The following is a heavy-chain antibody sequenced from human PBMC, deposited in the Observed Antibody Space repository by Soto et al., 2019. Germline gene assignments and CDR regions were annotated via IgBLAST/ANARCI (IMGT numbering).Heavy chain of an antibody. V-gene: IGHV1-69*01. D-gene: IGHD2-2*01. Sequence: QVQLVQSGAEVQKPGSSVKVSCKASGGTFNSNSISWVRQAPGQGLEWMGGIIPIFGTTNYAQNFQGRVTISADESTSTAYMELSSLTSEDTAVYYCARDLARDIIVVPTANSYGMDVWGQGTTVTVSS. CDR3: ARDLARDIIVVPTANSYGMDV. CDR2: IIPIFGTT. CDR1: GGTFNSNS. J-gene: IGHJ6*02.